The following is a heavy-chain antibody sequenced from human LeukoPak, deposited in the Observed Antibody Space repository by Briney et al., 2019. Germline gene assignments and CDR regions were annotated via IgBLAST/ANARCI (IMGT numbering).Heavy chain of an antibody. CDR2: IYYSGST. J-gene: IGHJ3*02. CDR1: GGSISSYY. D-gene: IGHD3-10*01. CDR3: ARDEVFRGAFDI. V-gene: IGHV4-59*01. Sequence: PSETLSLTCTVSGGSISSYYWSWIRQPPGKGLEWIGYIYYSGSTNYNPSLKSRVTISVDTSKNQFSLKLSSVTAADTAVYYCARDEVFRGAFDIWGQGTMVTVSS.